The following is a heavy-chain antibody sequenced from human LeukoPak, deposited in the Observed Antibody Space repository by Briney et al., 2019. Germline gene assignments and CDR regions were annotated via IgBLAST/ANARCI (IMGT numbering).Heavy chain of an antibody. V-gene: IGHV4-59*01. Sequence: PSETLSLTCTVSGGSISSYYWSWTRQPPGKGLEWIGYIYYSGSTNYNPSLKSRVTISVDTSKNQFSLKLSSVTAADTAVYYCAREYSSSHSTYNWFDPWGQGTLVTVSS. CDR1: GGSISSYY. D-gene: IGHD6-13*01. CDR3: AREYSSSHSTYNWFDP. J-gene: IGHJ5*02. CDR2: IYYSGST.